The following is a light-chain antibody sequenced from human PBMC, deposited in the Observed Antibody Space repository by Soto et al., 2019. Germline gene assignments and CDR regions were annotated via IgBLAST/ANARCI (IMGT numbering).Light chain of an antibody. J-gene: IGKJ3*01. Sequence: EIVLTQSPGTLSLSPGERATISCRASQSLSTNSLAWYQQKPGQTPRLLIYAASTRDTDIPDRFNGSGSGTDFALTISRLEPEDFALYYCQQYDASPLTFGPGTKADIK. CDR2: AAS. CDR1: QSLSTNS. V-gene: IGKV3-20*01. CDR3: QQYDASPLT.